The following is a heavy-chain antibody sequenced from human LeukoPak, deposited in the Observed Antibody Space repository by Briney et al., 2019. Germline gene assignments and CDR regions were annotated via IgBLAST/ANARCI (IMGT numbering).Heavy chain of an antibody. Sequence: PGGSLRLSCAASGFTFSPYAMTWVRQAPGKGREGISAISAGGIYIYYADSVKGRFTSYRDNSKSTLYLQMSNLRAEDTAVYYCAKNWGTGMAFYDHGGQGIQVTVSS. D-gene: IGHD5-18*01. CDR1: GFTFSPYA. J-gene: IGHJ4*02. CDR2: ISAGGIYI. CDR3: AKNWGTGMAFYDH. V-gene: IGHV3-23*01.